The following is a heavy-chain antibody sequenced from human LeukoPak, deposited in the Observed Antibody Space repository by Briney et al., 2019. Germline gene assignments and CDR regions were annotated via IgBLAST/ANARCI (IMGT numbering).Heavy chain of an antibody. Sequence: GGSLRLSCAASGFTFSSYAMPWVRQAPGKGLEWVAVISYDGSNKYYADSVKGRFTISRDNSKNTLYLQMNSLRAEDTAVYYCAREGLDYYDSTATTGYFDYWGQGTLVTVSS. CDR3: AREGLDYYDSTATTGYFDY. CDR2: ISYDGSNK. D-gene: IGHD3-22*01. CDR1: GFTFSSYA. J-gene: IGHJ4*02. V-gene: IGHV3-30-3*01.